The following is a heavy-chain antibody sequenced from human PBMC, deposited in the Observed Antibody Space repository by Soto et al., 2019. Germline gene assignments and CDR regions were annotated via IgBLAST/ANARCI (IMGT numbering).Heavy chain of an antibody. CDR2: ISYDGSNK. CDR1: GFTFSSYA. J-gene: IGHJ4*02. CDR3: ARDRNGFDY. Sequence: GGSLRFSCAASGFTFSSYAMHWVRQAPGKGLEWVAVISYDGSNKYYADSVKGRFTISRDNSKNTLYLQMNSLRAEDTAVYYCARDRNGFDYWGQGTLVTVSS. D-gene: IGHD4-4*01. V-gene: IGHV3-30-3*01.